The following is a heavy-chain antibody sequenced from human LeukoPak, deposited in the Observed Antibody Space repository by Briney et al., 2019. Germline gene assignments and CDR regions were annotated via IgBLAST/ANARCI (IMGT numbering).Heavy chain of an antibody. V-gene: IGHV1-2*02. CDR1: GYTFTDYY. D-gene: IGHD1-26*01. CDR3: ARDLAMYSPDLDY. CDR2: INPKTGVT. J-gene: IGHJ4*02. Sequence: ASVKVSCKASGYTFTDYYLHWVRQAPGHGLEWMGWINPKTGVTKYAQNFQGRVTMTRDTSISTAYMEVSRLRSDDTAVFYCARDLAMYSPDLDYWGQGTLVSVSS.